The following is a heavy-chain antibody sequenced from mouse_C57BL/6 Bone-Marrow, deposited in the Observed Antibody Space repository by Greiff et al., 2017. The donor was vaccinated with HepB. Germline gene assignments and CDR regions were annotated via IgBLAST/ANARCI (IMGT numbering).Heavy chain of an antibody. CDR1: GYTFTDYY. CDR2: IYPGSGNT. D-gene: IGHD2-2*01. V-gene: IGHV1-76*01. J-gene: IGHJ3*01. CDR3: ARGGLPAWFAY. Sequence: QVQLQQSGAELVRPGASVKLSCKASGYTFTDYYITWVQQKPGQGLEWIARIYPGSGNTYYNEKFKGKATLTAEESSSTAYMQLSSLTSEDAAVYYCARGGLPAWFAYWGQGTLVTVSA.